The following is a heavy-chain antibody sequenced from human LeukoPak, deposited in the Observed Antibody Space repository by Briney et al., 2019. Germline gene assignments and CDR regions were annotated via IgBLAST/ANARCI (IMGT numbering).Heavy chain of an antibody. CDR3: ARDRQWEPSYYYYMDV. J-gene: IGHJ6*03. CDR1: GGSISSYY. Sequence: SGTLSLTCTVSGGSISSYYWSWIRQPAGKGLEWIGRIYTSGSTNYNPSLKSRVTMSVDTSKNQFSLKLSSVTAADTAVYYCARDRQWEPSYYYYMDVWGKGTTVTVSS. CDR2: IYTSGST. V-gene: IGHV4-4*07. D-gene: IGHD1-26*01.